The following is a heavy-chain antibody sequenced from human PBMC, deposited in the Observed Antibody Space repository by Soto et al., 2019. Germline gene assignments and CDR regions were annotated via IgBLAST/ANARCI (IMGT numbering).Heavy chain of an antibody. D-gene: IGHD2-8*01. V-gene: IGHV4-4*02. CDR1: GGSFSSNNC. CDR3: ARVLLYAGYVSARNFDY. Sequence: PSETLSLTCTVSGGSFSSNNCWSWVRQPPGKGLEWIGEIDHSGSTNYNPSLKSRVTISVDRSKNQFSLKLTSVTAADTAVYYCARVLLYAGYVSARNFDYWGQGALVTVSS. J-gene: IGHJ4*02. CDR2: IDHSGST.